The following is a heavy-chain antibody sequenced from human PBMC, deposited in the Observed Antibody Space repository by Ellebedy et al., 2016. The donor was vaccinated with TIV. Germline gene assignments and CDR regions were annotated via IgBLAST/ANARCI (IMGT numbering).Heavy chain of an antibody. J-gene: IGHJ4*02. D-gene: IGHD3-10*01. CDR1: GFTFDDYA. V-gene: IGHV3-9*01. CDR3: VKDSVWFGECLSRTYFDS. Sequence: GGSLRLXXAASGFTFDDYAMHWVRQAPGKGLEWVSGISWSSGSIDYVDSVRGRFTISRDNAKNSLYLQMNSLRTEDTALYFCVKDSVWFGECLSRTYFDSWGQGTLVTVSS. CDR2: ISWSSGSI.